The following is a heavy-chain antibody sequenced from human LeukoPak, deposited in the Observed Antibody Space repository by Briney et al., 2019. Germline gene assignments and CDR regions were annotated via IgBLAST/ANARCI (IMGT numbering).Heavy chain of an antibody. J-gene: IGHJ4*02. CDR3: ARVSYDSRGYDY. V-gene: IGHV1-69*01. CDR2: IIPIFGTP. CDR1: GGTFSSYG. Sequence: SVTVSCKASGGTFSSYGISWVRQAPGQGLEWMGGIIPIFGTPDYAQKFQDRVTITADEDTSTAYMEVNSLTSDDTAIYYCARVSYDSRGYDYWGQGTLVTVSS. D-gene: IGHD3-22*01.